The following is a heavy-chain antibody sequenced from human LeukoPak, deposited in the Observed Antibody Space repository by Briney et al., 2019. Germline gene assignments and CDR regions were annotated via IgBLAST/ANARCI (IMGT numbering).Heavy chain of an antibody. CDR2: INWNGGST. D-gene: IGHD3-10*01. Sequence: GGSLRLSCAASGFTFDDYGMSWVRQAPGKGLEWVSGINWNGGSTGYADSVKGRFTISRDNAKNSLYLHMNSLTTEDTAFYYCAKGLRWFGQYYHNYFDSWGQGSLVTVSS. CDR1: GFTFDDYG. CDR3: AKGLRWFGQYYHNYFDS. J-gene: IGHJ4*02. V-gene: IGHV3-20*04.